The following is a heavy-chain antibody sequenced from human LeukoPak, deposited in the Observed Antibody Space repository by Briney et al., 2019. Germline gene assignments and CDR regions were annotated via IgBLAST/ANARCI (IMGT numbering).Heavy chain of an antibody. J-gene: IGHJ4*02. Sequence: SVKVSCKASGGTFSSYTISWVRQAPGQGLEWMGRIIPILGIANYAQKFQGRVTITADKSTSTAYMELNSLRSEDTAVYYCARGDHDYGDYVEGWGQGTLVTVSS. V-gene: IGHV1-69*02. D-gene: IGHD4-17*01. CDR2: IIPILGIA. CDR3: ARGDHDYGDYVEG. CDR1: GGTFSSYT.